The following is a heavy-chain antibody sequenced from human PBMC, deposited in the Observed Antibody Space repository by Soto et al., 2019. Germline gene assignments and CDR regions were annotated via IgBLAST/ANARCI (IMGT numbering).Heavy chain of an antibody. Sequence: EVQLVESGGGLVQPGGSLRLSCAASGFTFSDHYADWVRQAPGKGLEWVGRTRNKANSYTTEYAASVKGRFTISRDDSKNSLYLQMNSLKSDDTAVYYCASSDGSGYCRGWGQGTLVTVSS. CDR1: GFTFSDHY. CDR3: ASSDGSGYCRG. V-gene: IGHV3-72*01. J-gene: IGHJ4*02. D-gene: IGHD3-22*01. CDR2: TRNKANSYTT.